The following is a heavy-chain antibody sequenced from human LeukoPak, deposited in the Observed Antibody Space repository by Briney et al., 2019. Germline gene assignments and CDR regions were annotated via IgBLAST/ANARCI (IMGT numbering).Heavy chain of an antibody. Sequence: PGGSLRLSCVVSGFDLSDYYMRWIRQAPGKGLEWISYISSGGNIYFADSVKGRFTMSRDNAGGSLYLQMNSLTADDTAIYYCARRRDYFDYWGQGTLVTVSS. CDR3: ARRRDYFDY. V-gene: IGHV3-69-1*02. CDR2: ISSGGNI. J-gene: IGHJ4*01. CDR1: GFDLSDYY.